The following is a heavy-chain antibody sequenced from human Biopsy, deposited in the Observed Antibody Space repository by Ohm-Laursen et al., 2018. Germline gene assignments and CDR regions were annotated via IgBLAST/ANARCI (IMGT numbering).Heavy chain of an antibody. CDR2: ISPKSGGT. CDR3: ALQSVAQMKNFDY. Sequence: ASVKVSCKASGYSFTNHDINWVRQATGQGLEWMGWISPKSGGTNYAQKFQGNITMTKNTSMSTAYMEMSRLRSDDTAVYYCALQSVAQMKNFDYWGQGTLVTVSS. CDR1: GYSFTNHD. V-gene: IGHV1-2*02. D-gene: IGHD6-19*01. J-gene: IGHJ4*02.